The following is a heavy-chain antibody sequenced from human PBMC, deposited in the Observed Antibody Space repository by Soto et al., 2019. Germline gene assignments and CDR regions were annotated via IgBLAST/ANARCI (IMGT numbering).Heavy chain of an antibody. V-gene: IGHV3-7*01. CDR3: ARGGTTMITGMDSFDI. Sequence: GGSLRLSCAASGFTFSRYWMNWVRQAPGKGLEWVANIKQDGTEKNYVDSVKGRFTISRDNARNSLYLQMDSLRAEDTAVYFCARGGTTMITGMDSFDIWGQGTMVTV. CDR1: GFTFSRYW. D-gene: IGHD5-18*01. CDR2: IKQDGTEK. J-gene: IGHJ3*02.